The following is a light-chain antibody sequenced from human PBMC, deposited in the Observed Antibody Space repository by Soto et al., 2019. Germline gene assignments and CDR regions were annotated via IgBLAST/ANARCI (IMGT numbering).Light chain of an antibody. CDR1: SSDVGNYNL. CDR3: CSYAGGSTEV. J-gene: IGLJ1*01. CDR2: EVS. V-gene: IGLV2-23*02. Sequence: QSVLTQPASVSGSPGQSITISCTGTSSDVGNYNLVSWYQQDPGKAPKLMIYEVSKRPSGVSNRFSGSKSGNTASLTISGPQAEDEADYCCCSYAGGSTEVFGRGPKAPAL.